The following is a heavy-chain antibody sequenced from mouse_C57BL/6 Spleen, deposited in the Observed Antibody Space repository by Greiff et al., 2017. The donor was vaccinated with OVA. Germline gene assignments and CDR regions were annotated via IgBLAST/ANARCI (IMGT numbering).Heavy chain of an antibody. Sequence: VQLQQSGAELVRPGTSVKVSCKASGYAFTNYLIEWVKQRPGQGLEWIGVINPGSGGTNYNEKFKGKATLTADKSSSTAYMQLSSLTSEDSAVYFCARLADYAMDYWGQGTSVTVSS. J-gene: IGHJ4*01. CDR1: GYAFTNYL. V-gene: IGHV1-54*01. CDR2: INPGSGGT. CDR3: ARLADYAMDY.